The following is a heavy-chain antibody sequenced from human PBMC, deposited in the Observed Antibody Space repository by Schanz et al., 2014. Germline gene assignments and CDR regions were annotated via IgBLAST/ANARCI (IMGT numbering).Heavy chain of an antibody. CDR1: GFTFSSYS. D-gene: IGHD6-19*01. Sequence: EVQLVESGGGLIKPGGSLRLSCLASGFTFSSYSMNWVRQAPGKGLEWVSGLTEGGGGTYYTDAVKGRFTISRDNPKKTLYLQMNSLRAEDTAVYYCARDHQWLARYYMDVWGKGTTVTVSS. CDR3: ARDHQWLARYYMDV. J-gene: IGHJ6*03. CDR2: LTEGGGGT. V-gene: IGHV3-23*04.